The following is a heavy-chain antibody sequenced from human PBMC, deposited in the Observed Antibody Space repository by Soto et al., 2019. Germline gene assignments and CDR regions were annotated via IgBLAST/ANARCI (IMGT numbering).Heavy chain of an antibody. D-gene: IGHD2-15*01. CDR2: INHSGST. CDR1: GGSFSGYY. CDR3: ARGHCSGGSCRLRGRSIQYFDY. J-gene: IGHJ4*02. Sequence: QVQLQQWGAGLLKPSETLSLTCAVYGGSFSGYYWSWIRQPPGKGLEWIGEINHSGSTNYNPSLKSRVTISVDTSKTQFSLKLSSVTAADTAVYYCARGHCSGGSCRLRGRSIQYFDYWGQGTLVTVSS. V-gene: IGHV4-34*01.